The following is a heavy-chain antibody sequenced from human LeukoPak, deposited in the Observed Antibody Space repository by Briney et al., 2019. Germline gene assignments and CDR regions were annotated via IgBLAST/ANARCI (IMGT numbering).Heavy chain of an antibody. Sequence: SQTLSLTCTVSGGSISSGSYYWSWIRQPAGKGLEWIGRIYTSGSTNYNPSLKSRVTMSVDTSKNQFSLKLSSVTAADTAVYYCARDPERGFYHDPWGQGTLVTVSS. D-gene: IGHD1-14*01. V-gene: IGHV4-61*02. J-gene: IGHJ5*02. CDR3: ARDPERGFYHDP. CDR2: IYTSGST. CDR1: GGSISSGSYY.